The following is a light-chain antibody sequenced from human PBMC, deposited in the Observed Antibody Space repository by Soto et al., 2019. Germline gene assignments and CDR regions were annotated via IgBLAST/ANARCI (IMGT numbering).Light chain of an antibody. CDR3: QSYDSTLSDRYV. Sequence: QSVLAQPPSVSGAPGQRGIMSCTGSSSNIGAGYDVHWYQQRPGTAPKLLIFGNNNRPSGVPDRFSGSKSGTSASLAITGLQAEDEGDYYCQSYDSTLSDRYVFGTGTKVTVL. CDR2: GNN. V-gene: IGLV1-40*01. CDR1: SSNIGAGYD. J-gene: IGLJ1*01.